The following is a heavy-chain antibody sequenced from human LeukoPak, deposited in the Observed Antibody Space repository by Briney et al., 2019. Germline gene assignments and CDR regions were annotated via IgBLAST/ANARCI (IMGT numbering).Heavy chain of an antibody. CDR3: ARVDYDSSGYYDAFDI. D-gene: IGHD3-22*01. J-gene: IGHJ3*02. Sequence: GGSLRLSCAASVFTFSSYEMNWVRQAPGKGLEWVSYISSSGSTIYYADSVKGRFTISRDNAKNSLYLQMNSLRAEDTAVYYCARVDYDSSGYYDAFDIWGQGTMVTVSS. CDR2: ISSSGSTI. CDR1: VFTFSSYE. V-gene: IGHV3-48*03.